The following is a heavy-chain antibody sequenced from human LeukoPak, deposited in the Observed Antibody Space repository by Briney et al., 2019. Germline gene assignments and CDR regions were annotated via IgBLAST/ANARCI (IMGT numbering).Heavy chain of an antibody. J-gene: IGHJ3*02. CDR3: ARDKWFGDFTDAFDI. CDR1: GYTFTNYG. Sequence: ASVKASCKASGYTFTNYGISWVRQAPGQGLEWMGWISAYNGNTNYAQKLQGRVTMTTDTSTSTAYMELRSLRSDDTAVYYCARDKWFGDFTDAFDIWGQGTMVTVSS. V-gene: IGHV1-18*01. D-gene: IGHD3-10*01. CDR2: ISAYNGNT.